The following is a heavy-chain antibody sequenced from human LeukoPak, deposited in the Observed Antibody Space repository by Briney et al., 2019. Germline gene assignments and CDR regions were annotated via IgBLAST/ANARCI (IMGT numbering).Heavy chain of an antibody. J-gene: IGHJ4*02. CDR3: AIICRSSRCYHYFDD. CDR2: INQDGSEK. D-gene: IGHD2-2*01. CDR1: GFTFSSYW. Sequence: GGSLRLSCATSGFTFSSYWMTWVRQGPGQGLEWVATINQDGSEKYYVDSVKGRFTISRDNAKNSLYLQMNSLRAADTAVYYCAIICRSSRCYHYFDDWGQGTLVTVSS. V-gene: IGHV3-7*02.